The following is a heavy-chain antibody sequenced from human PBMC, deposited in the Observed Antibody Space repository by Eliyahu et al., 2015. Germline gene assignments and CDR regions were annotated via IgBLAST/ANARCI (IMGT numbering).Heavy chain of an antibody. CDR3: ARDHILIEGGMDV. CDR2: INHSGST. Sequence: QVQLQQWGAGLLKPSETLSLTCAVYGGSFSGYYWSWIRQPPGKGLEWIGEINHSGSTNYNPSLKSRVTISVDTSKNQFSLKLSSVTAADTAVYYCARDHILIEGGMDVWGQGTTVTVSS. D-gene: IGHD2-8*01. V-gene: IGHV4-34*01. CDR1: GGSFSGYY. J-gene: IGHJ6*02.